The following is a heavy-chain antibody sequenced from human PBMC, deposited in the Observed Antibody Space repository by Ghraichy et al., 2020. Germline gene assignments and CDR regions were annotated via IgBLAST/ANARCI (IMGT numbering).Heavy chain of an antibody. D-gene: IGHD3-22*01. Sequence: GGSLRLSCTAYGLTVSSNYMSWVRQAPGKGLEWVSVIYSGGTTYYADSVKGRFTISRDNSKNTLYLQMDSLRAEDTAVYYCARERDYYDSSGSYYRGYLDCWGPGTLVTVSS. CDR1: GLTVSSNY. CDR2: IYSGGTT. J-gene: IGHJ4*02. CDR3: ARERDYYDSSGSYYRGYLDC. V-gene: IGHV3-53*01.